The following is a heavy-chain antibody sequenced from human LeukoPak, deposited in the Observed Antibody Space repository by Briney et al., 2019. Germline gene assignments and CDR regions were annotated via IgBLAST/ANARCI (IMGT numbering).Heavy chain of an antibody. CDR1: GFTFSSYA. D-gene: IGHD4-17*01. J-gene: IGHJ4*02. Sequence: PGGSLRPSCAASGFTFSSYAMQWVRQAPGKGLEWVAVISYDESNKFYADSVKGRFTISRDNSKNTLYLQMHSLRAEDTAVYYCAREQGDYIDYWGQGSLVTVSS. V-gene: IGHV3-30-3*01. CDR3: AREQGDYIDY. CDR2: ISYDESNK.